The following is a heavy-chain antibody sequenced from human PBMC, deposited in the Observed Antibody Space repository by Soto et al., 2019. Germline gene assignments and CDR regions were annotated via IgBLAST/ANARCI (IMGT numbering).Heavy chain of an antibody. J-gene: IGHJ4*02. CDR1: RVTFSSYL. D-gene: IGHD5-18*01. V-gene: IGHV3-74*01. Sequence: GGSLRLWCATSRVTFSSYLMQWVRQSPGKGLVXVARINSAWSSTSYAASVAGRFTISRDNAKNTLYLQMNSLRAEDTAVYYCARDPGYSYGFTYFDYWGQGPLVTVSS. CDR2: INSAWSST. CDR3: ARDPGYSYGFTYFDY.